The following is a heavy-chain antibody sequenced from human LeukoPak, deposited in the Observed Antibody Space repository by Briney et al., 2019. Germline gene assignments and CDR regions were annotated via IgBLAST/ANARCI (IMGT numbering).Heavy chain of an antibody. J-gene: IGHJ2*01. CDR2: IYYSGST. CDR1: GGSISSYY. Sequence: KSSETLSLTCTVSGGSISSYYWSWIRQPPGKGLEWIGYIYYSGSTNYNPSLKSRVTISVDTSKNQFPLKLSSVTAADTAVYYCATTSSLSGYSIAYWYFDLWGRGTLVTVSS. V-gene: IGHV4-59*01. CDR3: ATTSSLSGYSIAYWYFDL. D-gene: IGHD3-22*01.